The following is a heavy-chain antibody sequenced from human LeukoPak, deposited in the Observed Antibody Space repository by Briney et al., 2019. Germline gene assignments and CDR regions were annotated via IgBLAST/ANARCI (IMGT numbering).Heavy chain of an antibody. Sequence: SETLSLTCTVSGYSISSGYYWGWIRQPPGQGLEWIGSIYHSGSTYYNPSLKSRVTISVDTSKNQFSLKLSSVTAADTAVYYCARDGGASSSWAEGYFQHWGQGTLVTVSS. CDR2: IYHSGST. D-gene: IGHD6-13*01. V-gene: IGHV4-38-2*02. J-gene: IGHJ1*01. CDR3: ARDGGASSSWAEGYFQH. CDR1: GYSISSGYY.